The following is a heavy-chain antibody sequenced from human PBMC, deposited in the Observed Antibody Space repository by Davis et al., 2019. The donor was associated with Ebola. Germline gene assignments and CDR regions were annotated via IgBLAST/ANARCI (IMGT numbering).Heavy chain of an antibody. Sequence: PSETLSLTCTVTGDSVTSENYYWSWIRQPPGKGLEWMGYLYFFGSRNYNPSLKGRATISVDTSKNQFSLKLSSVTAADTAVYYCARGTVTTWIAAARYGMDVWGKGTTVTVSS. CDR3: ARGTVTTWIAAARYGMDV. J-gene: IGHJ6*04. V-gene: IGHV4-61*01. CDR1: GDSVTSENYY. D-gene: IGHD4-11*01. CDR2: LYFFGSR.